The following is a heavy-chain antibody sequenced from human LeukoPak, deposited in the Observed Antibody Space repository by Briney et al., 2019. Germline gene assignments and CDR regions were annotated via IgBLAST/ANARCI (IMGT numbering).Heavy chain of an antibody. CDR2: ISGSGGST. CDR3: AKVYRTITTIVVVITEYYFDY. D-gene: IGHD3-22*01. CDR1: GFTFSTYG. V-gene: IGHV3-23*01. Sequence: GGSLRLSCAASGFTFSTYGMTWVRQAPGKGLEWVSAISGSGGSTYYADSVKGRFTISRDNSKNTLYLQMNSLRAEDTAVYYCAKVYRTITTIVVVITEYYFDYWGQGTLVTVSS. J-gene: IGHJ4*02.